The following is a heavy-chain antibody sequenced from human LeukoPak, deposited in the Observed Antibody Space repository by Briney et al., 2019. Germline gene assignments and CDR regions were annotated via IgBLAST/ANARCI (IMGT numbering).Heavy chain of an antibody. Sequence: ASVKVSCKASGYTFPDYFMHWVRQAPGQGLEWMGWINPNSGGTSYAQKFQGRVTMTRDTSVTTAYMDLGRLRSDDTAVYYCARGRAGDYFDSWGQGTPVTVSS. CDR3: ARGRAGDYFDS. CDR2: INPNSGGT. CDR1: GYTFPDYF. V-gene: IGHV1-2*02. J-gene: IGHJ4*02.